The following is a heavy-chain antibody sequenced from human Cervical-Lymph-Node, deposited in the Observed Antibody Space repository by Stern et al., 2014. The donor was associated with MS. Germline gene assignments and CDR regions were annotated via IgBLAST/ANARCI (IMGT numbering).Heavy chain of an antibody. CDR1: GFSFSTYS. J-gene: IGHJ4*02. Sequence: VQLVESGGRVVQPGRSLRLSCVGSGFSFSTYSMHWVRQAPGKGLEWVAFVSYDGTQRNSTDSVKARFTISRDNSKNTLYLHMHSLRDEDTAVYFCARGGRGVGLEYWGQGALVTVSS. D-gene: IGHD3-10*01. CDR3: ARGGRGVGLEY. CDR2: VSYDGTQR. V-gene: IGHV3-30-3*01.